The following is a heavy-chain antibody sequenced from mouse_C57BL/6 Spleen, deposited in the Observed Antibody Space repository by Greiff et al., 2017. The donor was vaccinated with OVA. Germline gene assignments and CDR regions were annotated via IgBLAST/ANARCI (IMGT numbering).Heavy chain of an antibody. V-gene: IGHV5-17*01. J-gene: IGHJ3*01. CDR1: GFTFSDYG. CDR3: ARDYSNYPAWFAY. CDR2: ISSGSSTI. D-gene: IGHD2-5*01. Sequence: DVKLVESGGGLVKPGGSLKLSCAASGFTFSDYGMHWVRQAPEKGLEWVAYISSGSSTIYYADTVKGRFTISRDNAKNTLFLQMTSLRSEDTAMYYCARDYSNYPAWFAYWGQGTLVTVSA.